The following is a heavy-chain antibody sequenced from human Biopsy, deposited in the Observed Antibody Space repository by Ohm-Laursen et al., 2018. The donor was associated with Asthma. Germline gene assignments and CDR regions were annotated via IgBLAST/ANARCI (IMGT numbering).Heavy chain of an antibody. V-gene: IGHV3-30*03. Sequence: SLRLSCTASGFTFSSYGMHWVRQAPGKGLEWVAVISYDGSNKYYADSVKGRFTISRDNAENSLYLQMNSLRTEDTAVYYCARGGYYGDRRHHNGLDVWGQGTTVTVSS. CDR1: GFTFSSYG. CDR2: ISYDGSNK. J-gene: IGHJ6*02. D-gene: IGHD4-17*01. CDR3: ARGGYYGDRRHHNGLDV.